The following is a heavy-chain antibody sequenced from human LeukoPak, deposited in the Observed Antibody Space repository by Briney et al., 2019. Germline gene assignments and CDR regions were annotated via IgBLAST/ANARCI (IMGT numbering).Heavy chain of an antibody. CDR1: GGSISSYY. J-gene: IGHJ4*02. D-gene: IGHD6-13*01. V-gene: IGHV4-59*08. Sequence: SETLSLTCTVSGGSISSYYWSWIRQPPGKGLEWIGYIYYSGSTNYNPSLKSRVTISVDTSKNQFSLKLSSVTAADTAVYYCARVEQLGSLDYWGQGTLVTVSS. CDR3: ARVEQLGSLDY. CDR2: IYYSGST.